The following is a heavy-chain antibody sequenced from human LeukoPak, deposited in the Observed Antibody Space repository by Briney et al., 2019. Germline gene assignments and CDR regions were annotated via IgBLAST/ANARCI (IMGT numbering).Heavy chain of an antibody. D-gene: IGHD5-12*01. CDR3: ARMGGYGRWLRPGAVGY. CDR2: NNHSGST. V-gene: IGHV4-34*01. CDR1: GGAFSGYY. Sequence: KPSETLSLTCAVYGGAFSGYYWSWIRPPPREGVGWVGENNHSGSTNYNPSLKSRVTISVDTSKNQFSLKLSSVTAADTAVYYCARMGGYGRWLRPGAVGYWGQGTLVTVSS. J-gene: IGHJ4*02.